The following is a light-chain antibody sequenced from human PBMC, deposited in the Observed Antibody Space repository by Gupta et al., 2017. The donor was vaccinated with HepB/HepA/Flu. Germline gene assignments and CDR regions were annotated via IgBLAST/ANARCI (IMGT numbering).Light chain of an antibody. CDR1: QGVRNW. Sequence: DIQMTQSPSSVSASVGDRLTITFRASQGVRNWLAWYQQEPGKAPKLLTSAASRLQGGVPSRFSGSGSETDFTLTISSLQPEDFATYYCLQANSFPRTFGQGTKVEIK. J-gene: IGKJ1*01. V-gene: IGKV1-12*01. CDR2: AAS. CDR3: LQANSFPRT.